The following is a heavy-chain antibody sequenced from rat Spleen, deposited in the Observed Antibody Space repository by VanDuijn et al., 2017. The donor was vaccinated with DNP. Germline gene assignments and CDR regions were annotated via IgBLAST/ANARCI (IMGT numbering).Heavy chain of an antibody. D-gene: IGHD1-1*01. V-gene: IGHV2S18*01. J-gene: IGHJ2*01. Sequence: QVQLKESGPGLVKPSETLSLTCTVSGFSLTSFNVHWVRQHSGKCLEWIGRIWSDGDTSYNSAFTSRLSISRDTSKSQVFLKMNSLQTEDIATYYCARDGQWDYLDYWGQGVMVTVSS. CDR1: GFSLTSFN. CDR2: IWSDGDT. CDR3: ARDGQWDYLDY.